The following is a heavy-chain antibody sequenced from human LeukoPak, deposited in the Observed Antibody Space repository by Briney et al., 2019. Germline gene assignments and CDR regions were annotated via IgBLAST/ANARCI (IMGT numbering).Heavy chain of an antibody. D-gene: IGHD3-10*01. J-gene: IGHJ4*02. V-gene: IGHV4-59*01. CDR2: IYYSGST. CDR1: GGSISSYY. CDR3: ARRTGRLRGYDY. Sequence: LETLSLTCTVSGGSISSYYWSWIRQPPGKGLEWIGYIYYSGSTNYNPSLKSRVTISVDTSKNQFSLKLSSVTAADTAVYYCARRTGRLRGYDYWGQGTLVTVSS.